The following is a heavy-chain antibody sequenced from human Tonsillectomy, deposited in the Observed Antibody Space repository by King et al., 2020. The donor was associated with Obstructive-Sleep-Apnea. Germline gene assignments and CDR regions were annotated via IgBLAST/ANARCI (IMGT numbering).Heavy chain of an antibody. D-gene: IGHD3-22*01. J-gene: IGHJ4*02. CDR3: ARGGGSGYYRDPFDY. Sequence: QLQESGPGLVKPSETLSLTCTVSGGSIRSYYWSWIRQPPGKGLEWIGYIFYSGSTNYNPSLKSRVTISVDTSKNKFSLKLSSVTAADTAVYYCARGGGSGYYRDPFDYWGQGPLVTVSS. CDR1: GGSIRSYY. V-gene: IGHV4-59*01. CDR2: IFYSGST.